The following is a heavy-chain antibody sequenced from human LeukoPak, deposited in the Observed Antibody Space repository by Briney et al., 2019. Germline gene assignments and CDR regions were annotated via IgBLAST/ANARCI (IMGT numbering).Heavy chain of an antibody. J-gene: IGHJ5*02. CDR2: INTNTGNP. CDR3: ARDYVYGDYVRFDP. D-gene: IGHD4-17*01. CDR1: GYTFTSYA. V-gene: IGHV7-4-1*01. Sequence: ASVKASFKASGYTFTSYAMNWVRQAPGQGLEWMGWINTNTGNPTYAQGFTGRFVFSLDTSVSTAYLQICSLKAEDTAVYYCARDYVYGDYVRFDPWGQGTLVTVSS.